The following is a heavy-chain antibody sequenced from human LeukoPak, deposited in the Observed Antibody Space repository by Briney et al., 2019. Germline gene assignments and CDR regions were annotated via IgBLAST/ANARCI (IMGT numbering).Heavy chain of an antibody. CDR1: GFTFSSYA. CDR2: ISGSGGST. J-gene: IGHJ1*01. Sequence: GGSLRLSCAASGFTFSSYAMSWVRQAPGKGLEWVSAISGSGGSTYYADSVKGWFTISRDNSKNTLYLQMNSLRAEDTAVYYCAKVQCSSTSCYRDGGYFQHWGQGTLVTVSS. D-gene: IGHD2-2*01. CDR3: AKVQCSSTSCYRDGGYFQH. V-gene: IGHV3-23*01.